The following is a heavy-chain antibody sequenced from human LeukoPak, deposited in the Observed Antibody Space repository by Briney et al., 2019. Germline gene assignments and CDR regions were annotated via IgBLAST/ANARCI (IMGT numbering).Heavy chain of an antibody. CDR1: GYTFTGYY. Sequence: ASVKVSCKASGYTFTGYYMHWVRQAPGQGLEWMGWINPNSGGTNYAQKFQGRVTMTRDTSISTAYMELSRLRSDDTAVYYCAREDCSGGSCYSGSGPSYYYYGMDVWGQGTTVTVSS. CDR3: AREDCSGGSCYSGSGPSYYYYGMDV. J-gene: IGHJ6*02. CDR2: INPNSGGT. D-gene: IGHD2-15*01. V-gene: IGHV1-2*02.